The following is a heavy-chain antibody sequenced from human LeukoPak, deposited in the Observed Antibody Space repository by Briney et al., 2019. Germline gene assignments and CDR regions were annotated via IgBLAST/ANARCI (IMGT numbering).Heavy chain of an antibody. V-gene: IGHV1-8*01. J-gene: IGHJ4*02. CDR1: GYTFTSYD. CDR2: MNPNSGKA. Sequence: ASVKVSCKASGYTFTSYDINWVRQATGQGLEWMGWMNPNSGKAGYLEKFRGRVTLTRNISINTAYMELTTLTSDDTAIYYCARANWGSDFWGQGTLVTVSS. D-gene: IGHD7-27*01. CDR3: ARANWGSDF.